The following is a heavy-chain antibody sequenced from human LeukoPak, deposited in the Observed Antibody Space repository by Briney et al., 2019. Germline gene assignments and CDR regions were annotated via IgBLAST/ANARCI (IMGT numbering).Heavy chain of an antibody. J-gene: IGHJ4*02. CDR1: GNTFSSYG. V-gene: IGHV3-30*02. D-gene: IGHD2-8*01. CDR3: AKDAPCTNGVCALSG. Sequence: GGSLRLSCAASGNTFSSYGMHWVRQAPGKGLEWVEFIRFDGGNKYYADSVKGRFSVSRDNSRNTLYLQMNSLRPEDTAVYYCAKDAPCTNGVCALSGWGQGTLVTVPS. CDR2: IRFDGGNK.